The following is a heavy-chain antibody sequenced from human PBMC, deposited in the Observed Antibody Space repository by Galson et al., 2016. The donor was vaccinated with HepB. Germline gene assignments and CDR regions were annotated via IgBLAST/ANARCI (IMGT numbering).Heavy chain of an antibody. V-gene: IGHV3-66*01. J-gene: IGHJ6*02. CDR3: ARGYGMDV. Sequence: SLRLSCAASGFTASITYMTWVRQAPGKGLEWVSVIYGGGTTYYADSVKDTFTISRDNSKNTVHLQMTSLRVEDTAVYYCARGYGMDVRGQGTTVTVSS. CDR1: GFTASITY. CDR2: IYGGGTT.